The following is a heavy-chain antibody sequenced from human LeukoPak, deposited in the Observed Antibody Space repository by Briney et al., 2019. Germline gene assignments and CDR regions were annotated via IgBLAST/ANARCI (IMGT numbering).Heavy chain of an antibody. CDR1: GFTVSSNY. CDR2: IYSGGST. CDR3: ARDFDDCSGGSCSYYFDY. V-gene: IGHV3-53*01. Sequence: PGGSLRLSCAASGFTVSSNYMSWVRPAPGKGLEGVSVIYSGGSTYYTDSVKGRFTISRDNSKNTLYLQMNSLRAEDTAVYYCARDFDDCSGGSCSYYFDYWGQGTLVTVSS. J-gene: IGHJ4*02. D-gene: IGHD2-15*01.